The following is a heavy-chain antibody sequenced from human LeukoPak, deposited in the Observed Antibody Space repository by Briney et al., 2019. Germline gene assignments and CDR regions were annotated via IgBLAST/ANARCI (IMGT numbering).Heavy chain of an antibody. J-gene: IGHJ4*02. CDR3: ARGRYSYGRRGFDY. Sequence: GVLPLSCAASGFTVSSNYISWARPAPGKGLEWASVIYSGGSTYYADSVKGRFTISRDNSKNTLYLQMNSLRAEDTAVYYCARGRYSYGRRGFDYWGQGTLVTVSS. CDR1: GFTVSSNY. V-gene: IGHV3-53*01. CDR2: IYSGGST. D-gene: IGHD5-18*01.